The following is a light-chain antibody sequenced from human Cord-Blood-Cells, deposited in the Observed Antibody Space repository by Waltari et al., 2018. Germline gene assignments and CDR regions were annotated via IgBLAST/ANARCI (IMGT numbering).Light chain of an antibody. CDR3: MQALQTPYT. Sequence: DIVMTQSPLSLTVTPGEPASISCRSSQSLLHSNGYNYLDWYLQKPGQSPQLLIYLGSNRASWVPDRFSGSGSGTDFTLKISRVEAEDVGVYYCMQALQTPYTFGQGTKLEIK. CDR1: QSLLHSNGYNY. CDR2: LGS. J-gene: IGKJ2*01. V-gene: IGKV2-28*01.